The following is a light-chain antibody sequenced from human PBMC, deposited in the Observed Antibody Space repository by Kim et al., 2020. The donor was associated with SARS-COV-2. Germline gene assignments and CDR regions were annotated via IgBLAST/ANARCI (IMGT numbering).Light chain of an antibody. CDR2: SKN. Sequence: RVTISCSGSSSNIGSNTVNWYQQLPGTAPKLLIYSKNQRPSGVPDRFSGSKSGTSASLAISGLQSEDETDYYCAAWDDSLNGYVVFGGGTQLTV. CDR3: AAWDDSLNGYVV. V-gene: IGLV1-44*01. CDR1: SSNIGSNT. J-gene: IGLJ2*01.